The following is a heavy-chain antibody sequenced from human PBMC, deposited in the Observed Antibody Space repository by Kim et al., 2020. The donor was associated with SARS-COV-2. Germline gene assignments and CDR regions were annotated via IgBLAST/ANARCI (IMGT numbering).Heavy chain of an antibody. V-gene: IGHV3-11*03. CDR3: ATVPSLRYFDWSPAGYFDY. J-gene: IGHJ4*02. D-gene: IGHD3-9*01. CDR1: GFTFSDYY. Sequence: GGSLRLSCAASGFTFSDYYMSWIRQAPGKGLEWVSYISSSSSYTNYADSVKGRFTISRDNAKNSLYLQMNSLRAEDTAVDYCATVPSLRYFDWSPAGYFDYWGQGTLVTVSS. CDR2: ISSSSSYT.